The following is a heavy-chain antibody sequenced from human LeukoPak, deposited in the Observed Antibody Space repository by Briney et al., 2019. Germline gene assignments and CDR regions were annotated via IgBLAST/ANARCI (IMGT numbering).Heavy chain of an antibody. V-gene: IGHV1-69*06. J-gene: IGHJ4*02. CDR1: GGTFSSYA. CDR2: IIPIFGTA. Sequence: GASVKVSCKDSGGTFSSYAISWVRQAPGQGLEWMGGIIPIFGTANYAQKFQGRVTITADKSTSTAYMELSSLRSEDTAVYYCARGQPAATLNYFDYWGQGTLVTVSS. CDR3: ARGQPAATLNYFDY. D-gene: IGHD2-2*01.